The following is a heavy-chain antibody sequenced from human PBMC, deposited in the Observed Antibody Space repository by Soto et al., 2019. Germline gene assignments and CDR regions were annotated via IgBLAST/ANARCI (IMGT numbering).Heavy chain of an antibody. V-gene: IGHV4-59*01. J-gene: IGHJ6*02. Sequence: SETLSLTCTVSGGSISSYYWSWIRQPPGKGLEWIGYIYYSGSTNYNPSLKSRVTISVDTSKNQFSLKLSSVTAADTAVYYCARYYYGSCSYYNYYYGMDVWGQGTTVTVSS. CDR2: IYYSGST. CDR1: GGSISSYY. CDR3: ARYYYGSCSYYNYYYGMDV. D-gene: IGHD3-10*01.